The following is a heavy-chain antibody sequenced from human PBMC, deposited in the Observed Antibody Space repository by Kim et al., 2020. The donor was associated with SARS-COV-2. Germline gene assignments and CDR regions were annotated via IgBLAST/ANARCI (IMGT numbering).Heavy chain of an antibody. Sequence: GGSLRLSCAASGFTFSSYAMSWVRQAPGKGLEWVSAISGSGGSTYYADSVKGRFTISRDNSKNTLYLQMNSLRAEDTAVYYCAKDDAQWLATHIDYWGQGTLVTVSS. V-gene: IGHV3-23*01. D-gene: IGHD6-19*01. CDR1: GFTFSSYA. J-gene: IGHJ4*02. CDR3: AKDDAQWLATHIDY. CDR2: ISGSGGST.